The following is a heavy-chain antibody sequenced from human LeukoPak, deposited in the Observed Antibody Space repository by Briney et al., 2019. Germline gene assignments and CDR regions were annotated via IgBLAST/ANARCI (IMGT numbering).Heavy chain of an antibody. CDR2: IRYDGSNK. CDR3: AKVGLFAAAPDV. V-gene: IGHV3-30*02. Sequence: GGSLRLPCAASGFTFSSYGMHWVRQAPGKGLEWVAFIRYDGSNKYYADSVKGRFTISRDNSKNTLYLQMNSLRAEDTAVYYCAKVGLFAAAPDVWGQGTLVTVSS. D-gene: IGHD6-13*01. CDR1: GFTFSSYG. J-gene: IGHJ4*02.